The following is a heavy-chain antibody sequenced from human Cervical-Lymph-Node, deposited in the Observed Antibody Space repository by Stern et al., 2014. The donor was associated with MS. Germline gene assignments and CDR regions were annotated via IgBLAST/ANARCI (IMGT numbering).Heavy chain of an antibody. CDR2: IWYDGGNK. V-gene: IGHV3-33*03. CDR3: AKASGTYGSGSLDS. CDR1: GFTFSHHG. Sequence: QVQLVQSGGGVVQPGTSLRLSCAASGFTFSHHGMQWVRQAPGKGLEWVAVIWYDGGNKYYADSVKGRFTISRDNSQNTLFLQLNSLRAEDTAVYYCAKASGTYGSGSLDSWGQGTLVTVSS. J-gene: IGHJ4*02. D-gene: IGHD3-10*01.